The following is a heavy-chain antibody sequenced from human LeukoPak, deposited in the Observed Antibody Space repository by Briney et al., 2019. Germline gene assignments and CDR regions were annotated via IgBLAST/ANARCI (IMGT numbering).Heavy chain of an antibody. CDR3: ARVYSSSSLYYYYHMDV. CDR2: IYSGGST. J-gene: IGHJ6*03. Sequence: PGGSLRLSCAASGFTVSSNYMSWVRQAPGKGLEWVSVIYSGGSTYYADSVKGRFTISRDNSKDTLYLQMNSLRAEDTAVYYCARVYSSSSLYYYYHMDVWGKGTTVTVSS. V-gene: IGHV3-66*02. D-gene: IGHD6-13*01. CDR1: GFTVSSNY.